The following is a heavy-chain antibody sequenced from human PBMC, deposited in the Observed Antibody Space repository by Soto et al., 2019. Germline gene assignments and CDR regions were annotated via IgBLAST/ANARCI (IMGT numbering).Heavy chain of an antibody. CDR1: GFTFTSFW. CDR3: ARDGAQIVVLGANYDY. CDR2: INSDGSNI. V-gene: IGHV3-74*01. J-gene: IGHJ4*02. D-gene: IGHD2-21*01. Sequence: VQLVQSGGGSVQPGGSLRLSCEASGFTFTSFWTHWVRQVPGKGLVWVSRINSDGSNIRYADSVKGRFTVSRDNAKGTLYLQMNSLTVEATAVYYCARDGAQIVVLGANYDYWGQGTLVTVSS.